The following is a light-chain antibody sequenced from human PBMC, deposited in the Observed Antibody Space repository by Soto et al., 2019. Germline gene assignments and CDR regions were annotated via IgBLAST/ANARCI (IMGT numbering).Light chain of an antibody. CDR2: DAS. CDR1: QSVSSN. V-gene: IGKV3-15*01. J-gene: IGKJ1*01. CDR3: QQYKKWPRT. Sequence: EIVMTQSPATLSVSPGERATLSCRASQSVSSNFAWYQQKPGQAPRLLIYDASTRATGIPARFSGSGSGTGFTLTISSLQSEDFAVYYCQQYKKWPRTFGHGTKVDIK.